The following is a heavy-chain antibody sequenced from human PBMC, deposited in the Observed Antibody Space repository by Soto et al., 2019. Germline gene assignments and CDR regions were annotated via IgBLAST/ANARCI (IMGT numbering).Heavy chain of an antibody. J-gene: IGHJ4*02. Sequence: GGSLRLSCAASGFTISSYGMHWVRQAPGKGLEWVAVIWYDGSNKYYADSVKGRFTISRDNSKNTLYLQMNSLRAEDTAVYYCASPGIAAAGAIDYWGQGTLVTGSS. D-gene: IGHD6-13*01. CDR3: ASPGIAAAGAIDY. CDR2: IWYDGSNK. CDR1: GFTISSYG. V-gene: IGHV3-33*01.